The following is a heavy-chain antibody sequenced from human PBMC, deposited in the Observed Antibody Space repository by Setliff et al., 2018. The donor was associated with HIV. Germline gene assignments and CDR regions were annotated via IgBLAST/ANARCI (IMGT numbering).Heavy chain of an antibody. CDR3: ARDVLGYDSTGRFDL. Sequence: PSETLSLTCTVSGGSISSYYWSWIRQPPGKGLEWIGYIYYSGSTNYNPSLKSRVTILVDPSKNQFSLRLGSVTAADTAVYYCARDVLGYDSTGRFDLWGRGTLVTVSS. CDR2: IYYSGST. V-gene: IGHV4-59*12. J-gene: IGHJ2*01. CDR1: GGSISSYY. D-gene: IGHD3-22*01.